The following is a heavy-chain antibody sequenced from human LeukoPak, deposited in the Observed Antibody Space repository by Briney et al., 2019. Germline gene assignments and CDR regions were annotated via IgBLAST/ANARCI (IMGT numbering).Heavy chain of an antibody. Sequence: SETLSLTCTVSGGSISGYYWNWIRQPPGKGLEWIGYIYYSGSTNYNPSLKSRVTISVDTSKNQFSLKLSSVTAADTAVYYCARFSEMATILNYWGQGALVTVSS. V-gene: IGHV4-59*01. J-gene: IGHJ4*02. CDR2: IYYSGST. D-gene: IGHD5-24*01. CDR3: ARFSEMATILNY. CDR1: GGSISGYY.